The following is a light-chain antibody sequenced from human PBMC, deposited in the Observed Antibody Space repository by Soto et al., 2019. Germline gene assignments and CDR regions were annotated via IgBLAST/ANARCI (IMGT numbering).Light chain of an antibody. CDR1: SSNIGAGYD. CDR3: QFYDSSLSGSV. V-gene: IGLV1-40*01. CDR2: GNS. Sequence: QYVLTQPPSVSGAPGQRVTISCTGSSSNIGAGYDVHWYQQLPGTAPKLLIYGNSNRPSGVPDRFSGSKSGTSASLAITGLQAEDEADYYCQFYDSSLSGSVFGGGTKLTVL. J-gene: IGLJ3*02.